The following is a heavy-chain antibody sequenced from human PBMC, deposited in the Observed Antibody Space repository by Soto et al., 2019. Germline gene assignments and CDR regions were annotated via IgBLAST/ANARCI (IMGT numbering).Heavy chain of an antibody. D-gene: IGHD3-22*01. CDR3: AADGGYYDSSGSEYFQH. Sequence: QVQLVQSGPEVKKPGTSVKVSCKASGFTFTSSAVQWVRQARGQRLEWIGWIVVGSGNTNYAQKFQERVTITRDMSTSTAYMELSSLRSEDTAVYYCAADGGYYDSSGSEYFQHWGQGTLVTVSS. CDR2: IVVGSGNT. V-gene: IGHV1-58*01. J-gene: IGHJ1*01. CDR1: GFTFTSSA.